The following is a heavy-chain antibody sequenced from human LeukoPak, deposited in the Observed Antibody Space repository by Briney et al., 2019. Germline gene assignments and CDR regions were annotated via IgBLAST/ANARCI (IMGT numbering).Heavy chain of an antibody. J-gene: IGHJ4*02. CDR2: IWYDGSNK. CDR1: GFTFSSYG. CDR3: ARDPGGLKSSIAAPAEY. Sequence: GRSLRLSCAASGFTFSSYGTHWVRQAPGKGLEWVAVIWYDGSNKYYADSVKGRFTISRDNSKNTLYLQMNSLRAEDTAVYYCARDPGGLKSSIAAPAEYWGQGTLVTVSS. V-gene: IGHV3-33*01. D-gene: IGHD6-6*01.